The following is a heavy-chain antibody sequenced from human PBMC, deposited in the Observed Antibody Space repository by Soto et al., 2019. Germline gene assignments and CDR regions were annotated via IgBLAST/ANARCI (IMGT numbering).Heavy chain of an antibody. J-gene: IGHJ4*02. CDR2: ISATGGST. V-gene: IGHV3-23*01. D-gene: IGHD2-21*02. CDR3: AKEFLMVTVMKDFHY. CDR1: GFTFSSYA. Sequence: GGSLRLSCAASGFTFSSYAMSWVRQAPGKGLEWVSGISATGGSTYFADSVKGRFTISRDNSKNTLYLQMNNLRAEDTAVYYCAKEFLMVTVMKDFHYWGQGTRVTVSS.